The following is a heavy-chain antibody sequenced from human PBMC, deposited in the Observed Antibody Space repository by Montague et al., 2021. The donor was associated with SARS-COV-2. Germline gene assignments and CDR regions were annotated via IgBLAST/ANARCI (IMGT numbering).Heavy chain of an antibody. Sequence: SLRLSCAASGFTFRSYWMHWVRQAPGKGLVWVPRINSGGSSTGYADSVKGRFTISRDNAKNTLYLQMNSLRAEDTAVYYCARSIGDFWGGYEDYYSAMGVWGQGATVTVSS. D-gene: IGHD3-3*01. V-gene: IGHV3-74*01. J-gene: IGHJ6*02. CDR2: INSGGSST. CDR1: GFTFRSYW. CDR3: ARSIGDFWGGYEDYYSAMGV.